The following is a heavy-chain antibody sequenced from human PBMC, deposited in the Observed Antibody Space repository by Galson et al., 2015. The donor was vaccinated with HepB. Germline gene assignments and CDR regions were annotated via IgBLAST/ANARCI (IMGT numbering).Heavy chain of an antibody. CDR3: ARGGIYSGNGLVDY. CDR2: ISSSSSYT. CDR1: GFTFSDYY. D-gene: IGHD4-23*01. Sequence: SLRLSCAASGFTFSDYYMSWIRQAPGKGLEWVSYISSSSSYTNYADSVKGRFTISRDNAKNSLYLQMNSLRAEDTAVYYCARGGIYSGNGLVDYWGQGTLVTVSS. V-gene: IGHV3-11*05. J-gene: IGHJ4*02.